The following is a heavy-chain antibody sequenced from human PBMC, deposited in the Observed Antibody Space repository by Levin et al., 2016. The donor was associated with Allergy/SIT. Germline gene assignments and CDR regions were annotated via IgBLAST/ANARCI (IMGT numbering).Heavy chain of an antibody. CDR3: AKDLQGGATTLYYYYYYGMDV. D-gene: IGHD1-26*01. Sequence: GGSLRLSCAASGFTFSSYAMSWVRQAPGKGLEWVSAISGSGGSTYYADSVKGRFTISRDNSKNTLYLQMNSLRAEDTAVYYCAKDLQGGATTLYYYYYYGMDVWGQGTTVTVSS. CDR1: GFTFSSYA. J-gene: IGHJ6*02. CDR2: ISGSGGST. V-gene: IGHV3-23*01.